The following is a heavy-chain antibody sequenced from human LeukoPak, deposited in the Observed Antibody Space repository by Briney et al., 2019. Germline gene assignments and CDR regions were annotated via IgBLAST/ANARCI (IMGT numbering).Heavy chain of an antibody. CDR1: GYTFSSYA. CDR2: ISAYNGNS. D-gene: IGHD2-21*01. Sequence: ASVKVSCKASGYTFSSYAIGWVRQAPGQGLEWMGWISAYNGNSNSAQKIQGRVTMTTDTSTRTAYMELSNLRSDDTAVYYCARLFGGANDAFDIWGQGTMVTVSS. V-gene: IGHV1-18*01. CDR3: ARLFGGANDAFDI. J-gene: IGHJ3*02.